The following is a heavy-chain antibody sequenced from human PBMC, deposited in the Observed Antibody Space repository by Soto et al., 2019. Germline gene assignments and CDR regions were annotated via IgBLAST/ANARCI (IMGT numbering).Heavy chain of an antibody. CDR1: GGSVSSGSYY. D-gene: IGHD6-19*01. V-gene: IGHV4-61*01. CDR2: IYYSGST. Sequence: QVQLQESGPGLVKPSETLSLTCTVSGGSVSSGSYYWSWIRQPPGKGLEWIGYIYYSGSTNYNPPLKSRVTTSVDTSKNQVSLKLSSVTAADTAVYYCARGIEGWYQGRYYYGMDVWGQGTTVTVSS. J-gene: IGHJ6*02. CDR3: ARGIEGWYQGRYYYGMDV.